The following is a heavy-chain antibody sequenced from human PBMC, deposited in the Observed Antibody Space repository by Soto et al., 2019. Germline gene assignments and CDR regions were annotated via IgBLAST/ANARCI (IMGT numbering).Heavy chain of an antibody. J-gene: IGHJ5*02. CDR3: ARAIGAVTQTRNWFDP. Sequence: GASVKVSCKASGYTFTSYGISWVRQAPGQGLEWMGWISAYNGNTNYAQKLQGRVTMTTDTSTSTAYMELRSLRSDDTAVYYCARAIGAVTQTRNWFDPWGQGTLVTVSS. CDR2: ISAYNGNT. V-gene: IGHV1-18*01. CDR1: GYTFTSYG. D-gene: IGHD2-21*02.